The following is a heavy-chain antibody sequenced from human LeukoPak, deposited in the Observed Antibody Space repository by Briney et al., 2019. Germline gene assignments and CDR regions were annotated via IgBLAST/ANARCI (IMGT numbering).Heavy chain of an antibody. J-gene: IGHJ4*02. V-gene: IGHV3-30*04. CDR3: ARELSSKGGY. Sequence: GGSQRLSCAASGFTFSSYAMHWVRQTPGKGLEWVAVISYDGSNKYYADSVKGRFTISRDNSKNTLYLQMNSLRAEDTAVYYCARELSSKGGYWGQGTLVTVSS. CDR2: ISYDGSNK. D-gene: IGHD6-13*01. CDR1: GFTFSSYA.